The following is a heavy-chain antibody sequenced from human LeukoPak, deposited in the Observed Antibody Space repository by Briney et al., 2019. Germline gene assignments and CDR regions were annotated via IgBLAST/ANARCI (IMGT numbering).Heavy chain of an antibody. D-gene: IGHD2-15*01. CDR3: AKDRCSGGSCYFDY. CDR1: GFTFSSYA. J-gene: IGHJ4*02. CDR2: INGSGGST. V-gene: IGHV3-23*01. Sequence: GGSLRLSCAASGFTFSSYAMSWVRQAPGKGLEWVSAINGSGGSTYYADSVKGRFTISRDNSKNTLYLQMNSLRAEDTAVYYCAKDRCSGGSCYFDYWGQGTLVTVSS.